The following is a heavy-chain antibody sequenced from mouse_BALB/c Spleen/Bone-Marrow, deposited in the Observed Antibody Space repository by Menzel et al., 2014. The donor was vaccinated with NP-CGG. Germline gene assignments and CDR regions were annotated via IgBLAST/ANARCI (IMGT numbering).Heavy chain of an antibody. CDR2: INSGGST. Sequence: EVKLMESGGGLVKPGGSLKLSCAASGFTFSSYAMSWVRQTPEKRLKWVASINSGGSTYYPDSVKGRFTISRDNARNILYLQVSSLRSEDTAMYYCASPLYYGLHYYAMDYWGQGTSVTVSS. J-gene: IGHJ4*01. D-gene: IGHD1-2*01. CDR3: ASPLYYGLHYYAMDY. V-gene: IGHV5-6-5*01. CDR1: GFTFSSYA.